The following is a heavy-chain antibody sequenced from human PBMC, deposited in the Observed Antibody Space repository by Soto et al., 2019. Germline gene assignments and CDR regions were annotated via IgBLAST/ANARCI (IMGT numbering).Heavy chain of an antibody. Sequence: SGPTLVNTTQTLTLTFTVSGFSLTTSGMCVSWIRQPPGKALEWLARIDWDDDEYYSTSLKTRLTISKDTSKNQVVLTMTNMDPVDTATYYCARAPHTVGSPPGYFVYWGQGILVTVSS. V-gene: IGHV2-70*11. J-gene: IGHJ4*02. CDR2: IDWDDDE. CDR3: ARAPHTVGSPPGYFVY. CDR1: GFSLTTSGMC. D-gene: IGHD3-9*01.